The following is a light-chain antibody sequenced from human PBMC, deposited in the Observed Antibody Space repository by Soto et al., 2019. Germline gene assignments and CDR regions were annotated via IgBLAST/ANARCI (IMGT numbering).Light chain of an antibody. V-gene: IGLV2-23*01. Sequence: QSVLTQPASVSGSPGQSITISCTGTHSDFGSYNFVSWYQQRPGKAPKLMIYEASKRPSGVSNRFFGSRSGNTASLTISGLRAEDEADYYCCSYASNSVLFGEGTKLTVL. J-gene: IGLJ2*01. CDR2: EAS. CDR1: HSDFGSYNF. CDR3: CSYASNSVL.